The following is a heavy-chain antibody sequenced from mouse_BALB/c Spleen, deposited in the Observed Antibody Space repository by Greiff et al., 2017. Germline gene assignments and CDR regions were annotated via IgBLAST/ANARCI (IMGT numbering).Heavy chain of an antibody. CDR3: AKGFITTVPYYFDY. J-gene: IGHJ2*01. Sequence: QVQLQQSGAELMKPGASVKISCKATGYTFSSYWIEWVKQRPGHGLEWIGEILPGSGSTNYNEKFKGKATFTADTSSNTAYMQLSSLTSEDSAVYYCAKGFITTVPYYFDYWGQGTTLTVSS. V-gene: IGHV1-9*01. CDR1: GYTFSSYW. D-gene: IGHD1-1*01. CDR2: ILPGSGST.